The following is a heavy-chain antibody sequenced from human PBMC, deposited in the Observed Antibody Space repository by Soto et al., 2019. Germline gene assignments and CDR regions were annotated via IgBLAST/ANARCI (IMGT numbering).Heavy chain of an antibody. Sequence: GAAAKVSCKASGYTFTSYAMHWVRQAPGQRLEWMGWINAGNGNTKYSQKFQGRVTITRDTSASTAYMELSSLRSEDTAVYYCARDSESDRYGGYEYAYYYGMDVWGQGTTVTVSS. CDR3: ARDSESDRYGGYEYAYYYGMDV. V-gene: IGHV1-3*01. J-gene: IGHJ6*02. D-gene: IGHD5-12*01. CDR2: INAGNGNT. CDR1: GYTFTSYA.